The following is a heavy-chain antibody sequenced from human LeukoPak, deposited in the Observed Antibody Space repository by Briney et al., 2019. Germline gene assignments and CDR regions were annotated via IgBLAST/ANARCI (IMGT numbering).Heavy chain of an antibody. CDR3: ARGGSMVLLTHYYYYGMDV. CDR2: ISAYNGNT. J-gene: IGHJ6*02. CDR1: GYTFTIYG. Sequence: GASVKVSYKASGYTFTIYGISWVRQAPGQGLEWMGWISAYNGNTNYAQKLQGRVTMTTDTSTSTAYMELRSLRSDDTAVYYCARGGSMVLLTHYYYYGMDVWGQGTTVTVSS. V-gene: IGHV1-18*01. D-gene: IGHD2/OR15-2a*01.